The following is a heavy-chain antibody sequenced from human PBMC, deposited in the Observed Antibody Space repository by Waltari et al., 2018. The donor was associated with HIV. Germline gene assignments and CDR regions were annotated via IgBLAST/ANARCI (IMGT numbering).Heavy chain of an antibody. J-gene: IGHJ4*02. D-gene: IGHD3-9*01. CDR3: ARHMISERGSYDILTGFDY. Sequence: QLQLQESGPGPVTPSETLSLTCSVSGGPISTNSFSWARIRQAPGKGLEWIGSVYYTGSTFYNPSLESRLSVSVDTSKKEVSLRLSSVTAADTAVYYCARHMISERGSYDILTGFDYWGQGTLVTVSS. CDR1: GGPISTNSFS. V-gene: IGHV4-39*01. CDR2: VYYTGST.